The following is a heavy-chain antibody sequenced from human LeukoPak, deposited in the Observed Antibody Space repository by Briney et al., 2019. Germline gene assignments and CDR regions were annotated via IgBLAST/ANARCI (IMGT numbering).Heavy chain of an antibody. D-gene: IGHD6-13*01. J-gene: IGHJ6*02. V-gene: IGHV1-8*01. Sequence: ASVKVSCKASGYTFTSYDINWVRQATGQGLEWMGWMNPNSGNTGYAQKFQGRVTMTRNISISTAYMELSSLRSEDTAVYYCAREGVSWYSYGMDVWGQGTTVTVSS. CDR2: MNPNSGNT. CDR1: GYTFTSYD. CDR3: AREGVSWYSYGMDV.